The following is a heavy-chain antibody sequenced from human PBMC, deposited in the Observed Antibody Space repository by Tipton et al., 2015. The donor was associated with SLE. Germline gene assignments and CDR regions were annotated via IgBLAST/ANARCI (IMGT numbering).Heavy chain of an antibody. CDR3: ARDRTAYDSSGYQAFDI. D-gene: IGHD3-22*01. J-gene: IGHJ3*02. CDR1: GFTFSSYE. Sequence: SLRLSCAASGFTFSSYEMNWVRQAPGKGLEWVSYISSSGSTIYYADSVKGRFTISRDNSKNTLYLQMNSLRAEDTAVYYCARDRTAYDSSGYQAFDIWGQGTMVTVSS. CDR2: ISSSGSTI. V-gene: IGHV3-48*03.